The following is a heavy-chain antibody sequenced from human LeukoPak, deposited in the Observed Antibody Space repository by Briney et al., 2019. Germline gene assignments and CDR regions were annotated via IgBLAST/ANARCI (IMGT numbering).Heavy chain of an antibody. J-gene: IGHJ4*02. D-gene: IGHD2-2*01. CDR1: GFIFSSYA. CDR2: ISGSGGST. CDR3: AKEDARICSSTSCYVDY. Sequence: GGSLRLSCAASGFIFSSYAMSWVRQAPGKGLEWVSAISGSGGSTYYADSVKGRFTISRDNSKNTLYLQMNSLRAEDTAVYYCAKEDARICSSTSCYVDYWGQGTLVTVSS. V-gene: IGHV3-23*01.